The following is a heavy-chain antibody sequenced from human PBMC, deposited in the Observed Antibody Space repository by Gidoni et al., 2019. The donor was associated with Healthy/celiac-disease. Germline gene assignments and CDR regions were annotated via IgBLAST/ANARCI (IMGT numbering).Heavy chain of an antibody. D-gene: IGHD6-13*01. J-gene: IGHJ5*02. CDR3: ARRGIAAAGWGWFDP. CDR2: IYYSGST. Sequence: QLQLQESGPGLVKPSETLSLTCTVPGGSISSSSYYWGWIRQPPGKGLEWIGSIYYSGSTYYNPSLKSRVTISVDTSKNQFSLKLSSVTAADTAVYYCARRGIAAAGWGWFDPWGQGTLVTVSS. V-gene: IGHV4-39*01. CDR1: GGSISSSSYY.